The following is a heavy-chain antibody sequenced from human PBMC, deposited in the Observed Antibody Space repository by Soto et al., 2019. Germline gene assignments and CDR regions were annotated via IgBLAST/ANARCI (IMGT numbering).Heavy chain of an antibody. CDR2: ISSSSSYI. CDR1: GFTFSSYS. J-gene: IGHJ6*02. D-gene: IGHD7-27*01. V-gene: IGHV3-21*01. Sequence: EVQLVESGGGLVKPGGSLRLSCEASGFTFSSYSMNWVRQAPGKGLEWVSSISSSSSYIYYADSVKGRFTISRDNAKNSLYLQMNSLRAEDTAVYYCARDRLTGNYYYGMDVWGQGTTVTVSS. CDR3: ARDRLTGNYYYGMDV.